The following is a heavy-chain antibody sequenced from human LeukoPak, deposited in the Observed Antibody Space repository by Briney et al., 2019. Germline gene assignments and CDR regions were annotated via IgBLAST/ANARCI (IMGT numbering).Heavy chain of an antibody. CDR1: GGTFSSYA. V-gene: IGHV1-69*04. J-gene: IGHJ4*02. Sequence: ASVKVSCKASGGTFSSYAISWVRQAPGQGLEWMGRIIPILGIANYAQKFQGRVTITADKSTSTTYMEPSSLRSEDTAVYYCARGDGYSGYDSAFDYWGQGTLVTVSS. D-gene: IGHD5-12*01. CDR3: ARGDGYSGYDSAFDY. CDR2: IIPILGIA.